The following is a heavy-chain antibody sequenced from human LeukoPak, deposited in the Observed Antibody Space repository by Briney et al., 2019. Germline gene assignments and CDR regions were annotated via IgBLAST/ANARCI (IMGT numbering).Heavy chain of an antibody. D-gene: IGHD2-2*01. CDR2: ISSSSSYI. J-gene: IGHJ6*02. CDR1: GFTFNSYS. CDR3: ARDFPSYQLLIYAGYYYYGMDV. Sequence: AGGSLRLSCAASGFTFNSYSMNWVRQAPGKGPEWVSSISSSSSYIYYADSVKGRFTISRDNAKNSLYLQMNSLRAEDTAVYYCARDFPSYQLLIYAGYYYYGMDVWGQGTTVTVSS. V-gene: IGHV3-21*01.